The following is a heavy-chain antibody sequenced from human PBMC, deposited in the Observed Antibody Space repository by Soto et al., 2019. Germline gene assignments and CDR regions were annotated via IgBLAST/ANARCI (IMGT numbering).Heavy chain of an antibody. V-gene: IGHV3-30*18. D-gene: IGHD6-19*01. J-gene: IGHJ4*02. CDR2: ISYDGSNK. CDR3: AKVVAGDLFDY. Sequence: QAQLVESGGGVVQPGRSLRLSCAASGFTFSSYGMHWVRQAPGKGLEWVAVISYDGSNKYYADSVKGRFTISRDNSKNTLYLQMNSLRAEDTAVYYCAKVVAGDLFDYWGQGTLVTVSS. CDR1: GFTFSSYG.